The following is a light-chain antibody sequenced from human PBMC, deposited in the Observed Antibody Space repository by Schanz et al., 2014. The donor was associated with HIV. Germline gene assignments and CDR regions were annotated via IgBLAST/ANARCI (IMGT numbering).Light chain of an antibody. V-gene: IGLV2-14*03. CDR3: CSFAGTIWV. Sequence: QSALTQPASVSGSPGQSISISCAGTSSDVGGDNFVSWYQQHPGRAPKLLVYDVTNRPSGVSSRFSGSKSGNTASLTISGLQPEDEADYYCCSFAGTIWVFGGGTKLTVL. CDR1: SSDVGGDNF. J-gene: IGLJ3*02. CDR2: DVT.